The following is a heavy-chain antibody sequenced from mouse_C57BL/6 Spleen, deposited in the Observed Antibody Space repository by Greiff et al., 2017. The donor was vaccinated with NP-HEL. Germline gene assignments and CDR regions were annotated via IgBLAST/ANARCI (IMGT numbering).Heavy chain of an antibody. CDR2: IWSGGST. J-gene: IGHJ3*01. Sequence: QVQLQQSGPGLVQPSQSLSITCTVSGFSLTSYGVHWVRQSPGKGLEWLGVIWSGGSTDYNAAFISRLSISKDNSKSQVFFKMNSLQADDTAIYYCAGIPVSYWGQGTLVTVSA. CDR3: AGIPVSY. CDR1: GFSLTSYG. V-gene: IGHV2-2*01.